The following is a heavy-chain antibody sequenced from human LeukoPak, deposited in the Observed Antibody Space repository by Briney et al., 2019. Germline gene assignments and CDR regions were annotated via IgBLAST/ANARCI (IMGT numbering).Heavy chain of an antibody. Sequence: GRTLRLSCAASGLTFSTYGMHWVRQAPGKGLEWVAFIWFDGRDANYADSVKGRFTISRDTSKNTLYLQMNSLRAEDTAIYYCAKDSYNWNYGLFDYWGQGTLVTVSS. CDR3: AKDSYNWNYGLFDY. V-gene: IGHV3-33*06. D-gene: IGHD1-7*01. J-gene: IGHJ4*02. CDR2: IWFDGRDA. CDR1: GLTFSTYG.